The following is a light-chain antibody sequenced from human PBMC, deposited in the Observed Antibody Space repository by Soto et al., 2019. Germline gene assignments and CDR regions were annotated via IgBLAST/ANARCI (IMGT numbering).Light chain of an antibody. CDR2: LNSDGSH. J-gene: IGLJ2*01. CDR1: SGHSSYA. CDR3: QTWGTVNVV. Sequence: QSVLTQSPAASASLGASVRLTCTLSSGHSSYAIAWHQQQPEKGPRFLMKLNSDGSHSKGDDIPDRFSGSSSGAERYLTISSLQSDDEADYHCQTWGTVNVVFGGGTKVTVL. V-gene: IGLV4-69*02.